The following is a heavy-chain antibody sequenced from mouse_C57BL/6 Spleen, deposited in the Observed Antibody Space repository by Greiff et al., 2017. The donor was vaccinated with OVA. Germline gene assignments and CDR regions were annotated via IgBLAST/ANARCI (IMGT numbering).Heavy chain of an antibody. D-gene: IGHD1-1*01. V-gene: IGHV1-82*01. CDR3: ARGEFMTAGVATSRRDYFDY. CDR1: GYAFSSSW. CDR2: IYPGDGDT. Sequence: VQLQQSGPELVKPGASVKISCKASGYAFSSSWMNWVKQRPGQGLAWIGRIYPGDGDTNYNGKFKGKATLTADKSSSTAYMQLSSLTSEDSAVYFCARGEFMTAGVATSRRDYFDYGGQGTTLTVSS. J-gene: IGHJ2*01.